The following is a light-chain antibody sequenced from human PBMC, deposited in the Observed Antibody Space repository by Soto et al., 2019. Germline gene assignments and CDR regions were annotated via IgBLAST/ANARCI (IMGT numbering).Light chain of an antibody. J-gene: IGKJ5*01. CDR2: AAS. CDR3: QHYGYSPPIT. CDR1: QSVRSND. Sequence: EIVLTQSPGTMSLSPGERATLSCRVSQSVRSNDLAWYQQKPGQAPRLLIFAASNRATGIPDRFSGSGSGTDFTLIISSLEPEDFAVYYCQHYGYSPPITFGQGTRLDIK. V-gene: IGKV3-20*01.